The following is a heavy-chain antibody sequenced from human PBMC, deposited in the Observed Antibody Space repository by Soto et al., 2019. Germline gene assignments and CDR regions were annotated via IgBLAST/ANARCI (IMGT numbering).Heavy chain of an antibody. CDR1: GYTFTSYA. J-gene: IGHJ6*02. V-gene: IGHV1-3*01. Sequence: ASVKVSCKASGYTFTSYAMHWVGQAPGQRLEWMGWINAGNGNTKYSQKFQGRVTITRDTSASTAYMELSSLRSEDTAVYYCASHYDSSGYPPYYYGMDVWGQGTTVTVSS. CDR2: INAGNGNT. D-gene: IGHD3-22*01. CDR3: ASHYDSSGYPPYYYGMDV.